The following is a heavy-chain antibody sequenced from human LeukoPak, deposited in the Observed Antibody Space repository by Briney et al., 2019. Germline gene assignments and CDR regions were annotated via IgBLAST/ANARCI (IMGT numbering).Heavy chain of an antibody. D-gene: IGHD2-21*01. CDR2: IYSGGST. J-gene: IGHJ6*03. CDR3: ARDDVVGYYYMDV. CDR1: GFTVSSNY. V-gene: IGHV3-53*01. Sequence: GGSLRLSCAASGFTVSSNYMSWVRQAPGKGLEGGSVIYSGGSTYYADSVKGRFTISRDNYKNTLYLQMNSLRAEDTAVYYCARDDVVGYYYMDVWGKGTTVTVSS.